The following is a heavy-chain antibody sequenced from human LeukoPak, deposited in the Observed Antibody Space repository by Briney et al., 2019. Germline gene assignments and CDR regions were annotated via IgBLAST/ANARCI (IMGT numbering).Heavy chain of an antibody. V-gene: IGHV1-8*01. D-gene: IGHD6-13*01. J-gene: IGHJ4*02. CDR3: ARDKDWSAALDY. CDR2: MNPNSGNT. CDR1: GYTFTSYD. Sequence: ASVKVSCKASGYTFTSYDINWVRQATGQGLEWMGWMNPNSGNTGYAQKFQGRVTMTRNTSISTAYMELSSLRSEDTAVYYCARDKDWSAALDYWGQGTLVTVSS.